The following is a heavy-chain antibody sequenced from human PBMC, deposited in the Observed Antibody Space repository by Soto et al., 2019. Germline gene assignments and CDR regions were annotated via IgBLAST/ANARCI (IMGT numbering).Heavy chain of an antibody. Sequence: QVQLVQSGAEVKNPGASVKVSCKTFGYTFTSYGIGWARQAPGQGLEWMGWINTYNGNTNYAQNLQGRVTLTTDTSTSTADMELRSLRSNDTAIYYCAMVDVYVTPSPQDVWGQGTTVTVSS. CDR2: INTYNGNT. V-gene: IGHV1-18*01. CDR1: GYTFTSYG. D-gene: IGHD3-16*01. J-gene: IGHJ6*02. CDR3: AMVDVYVTPSPQDV.